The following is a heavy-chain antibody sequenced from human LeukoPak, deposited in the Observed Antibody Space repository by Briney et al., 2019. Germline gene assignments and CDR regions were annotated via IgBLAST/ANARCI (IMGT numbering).Heavy chain of an antibody. J-gene: IGHJ4*02. V-gene: IGHV3-74*01. Sequence: RIHRYGNNINYADFVQGRFTVSRDNAKNTLYLQMSSLRAEDTALYYCATSARTYIGSSLDYWGQGTLVTVSS. D-gene: IGHD2-15*01. CDR2: IHRYGNNI. CDR3: ATSARTYIGSSLDY.